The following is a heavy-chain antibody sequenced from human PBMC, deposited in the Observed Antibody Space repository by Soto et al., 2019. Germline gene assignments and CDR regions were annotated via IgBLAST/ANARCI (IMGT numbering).Heavy chain of an antibody. CDR3: AKGMGYGDYHYYMDV. CDR2: ISWNSGSI. J-gene: IGHJ6*03. V-gene: IGHV3-9*01. Sequence: GGSLRLSCAASGFTFDDYAMHWVRQAPGKGLEWVSGISWNSGSIGYADSVKGRFTISRDNAKNSLYLQMNSLRAEDTALYYCAKGMGYGDYHYYMDVWGKGTTVTVSS. D-gene: IGHD4-17*01. CDR1: GFTFDDYA.